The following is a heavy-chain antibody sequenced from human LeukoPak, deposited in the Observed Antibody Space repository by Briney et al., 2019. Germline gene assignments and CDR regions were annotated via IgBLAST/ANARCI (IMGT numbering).Heavy chain of an antibody. J-gene: IGHJ4*02. CDR3: ARDMGFGDLMGY. V-gene: IGHV3-53*01. Sequence: PGGSLRLSCAASGFSVSSIYMSWVRQAPGKGLEWVSVIYSGSSTYYADSVRGRFTISRDNSKNTLYLQMNSLRVEDTAVYYCARDMGFGDLMGYWGQGTLVTVSS. D-gene: IGHD3-10*01. CDR2: IYSGSST. CDR1: GFSVSSIY.